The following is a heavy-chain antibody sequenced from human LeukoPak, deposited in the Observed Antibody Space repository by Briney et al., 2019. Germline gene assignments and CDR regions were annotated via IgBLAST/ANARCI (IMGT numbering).Heavy chain of an antibody. CDR3: AKWGDYDVLTGYYVSDY. CDR1: GFTFSNYA. Sequence: PGASLRLSCAVSGFTFSNYAMSWVRQAPGKGLEWVSAITGSGGNTYYADSVKGRFTISRDNSKNTVFLQMNSLRAEDTAVYYCAKWGDYDVLTGYYVSDYWGRGTLVTVSS. J-gene: IGHJ4*02. V-gene: IGHV3-23*01. D-gene: IGHD3-9*01. CDR2: ITGSGGNT.